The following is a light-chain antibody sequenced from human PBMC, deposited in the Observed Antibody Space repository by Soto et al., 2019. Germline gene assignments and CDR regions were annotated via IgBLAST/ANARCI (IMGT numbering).Light chain of an antibody. V-gene: IGKV1-5*01. CDR1: QSISSS. Sequence: IQMTQSPSTLSASVGDRVTITCRASQSISSSVAWYQQRPGKAPKLLIYDASSLESGVPSRFSGSGSGTEFTLTINSLQPDDFATYYCQQYNSYWTFGQGTKVDIK. CDR2: DAS. J-gene: IGKJ1*01. CDR3: QQYNSYWT.